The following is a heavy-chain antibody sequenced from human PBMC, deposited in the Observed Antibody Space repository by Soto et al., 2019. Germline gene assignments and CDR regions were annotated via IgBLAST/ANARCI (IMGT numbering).Heavy chain of an antibody. D-gene: IGHD3-3*01. CDR3: ARAGYYDFWSGYYEGSSYYYGMDV. CDR2: ISAYNGNT. Sequence: ASVKVSCKASGYTFTSYGISWVRQAPGQGLEWMGWISAYNGNTNYAQKLQGGVTMTTDTSTSTAYMEQRSLRSDDTAVYYCARAGYYDFWSGYYEGSSYYYGMDVWGQGTTVTVSS. J-gene: IGHJ6*02. CDR1: GYTFTSYG. V-gene: IGHV1-18*01.